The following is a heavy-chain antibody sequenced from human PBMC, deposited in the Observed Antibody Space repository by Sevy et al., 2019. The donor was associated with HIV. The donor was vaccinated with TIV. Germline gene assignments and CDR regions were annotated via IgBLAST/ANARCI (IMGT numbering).Heavy chain of an antibody. V-gene: IGHV3-30*04. D-gene: IGHD3-22*01. CDR1: GFNFSPYA. J-gene: IGHJ5*02. Sequence: GESLKISCAASGFNFSPYAIHWVRQAPGKGLEWVAVISKDGNNKEYADSVKGRFTISRDNSKNTLYLQMNSLRAEDTAVYFCAKEGYYYDSHSVDWFDPWGQGTLVTVSS. CDR3: AKEGYYYDSHSVDWFDP. CDR2: ISKDGNNK.